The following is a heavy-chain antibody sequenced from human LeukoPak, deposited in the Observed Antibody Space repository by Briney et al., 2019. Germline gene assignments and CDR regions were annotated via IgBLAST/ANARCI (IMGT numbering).Heavy chain of an antibody. V-gene: IGHV4-34*01. CDR1: GGSISSYY. J-gene: IGHJ4*02. Sequence: SETLSLTCTVSGGSISSYYWSWIRQPPGKGLEWIGEINHSGSTNYNPSLKSRVTISVDTSKNQFSLKLSSVTAADTAVYYCARKPNFDYWGQGTLVTVSS. CDR3: ARKPNFDY. CDR2: INHSGST.